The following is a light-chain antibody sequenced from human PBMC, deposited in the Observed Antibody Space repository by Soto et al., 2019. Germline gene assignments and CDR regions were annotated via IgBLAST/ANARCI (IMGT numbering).Light chain of an antibody. CDR3: QQRSSWPET. J-gene: IGKJ2*01. V-gene: IGKV3-11*01. CDR2: DAS. CDR1: QSVSSY. Sequence: EIVLTQSPATLSLSPGERATLSCRARQSVSSYLAWYQQKPGQAPRLLIYDASNRATGIPARFSGSGSGTDFTLTISSLESEDFAVYYCQQRSSWPETFGQGTKLEIK.